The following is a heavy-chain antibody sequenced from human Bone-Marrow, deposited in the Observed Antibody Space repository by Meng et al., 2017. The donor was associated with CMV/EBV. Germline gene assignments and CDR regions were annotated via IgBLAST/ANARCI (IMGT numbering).Heavy chain of an antibody. CDR1: GFTFSNAW. CDR2: ISSSSSYI. Sequence: GGSLRLSCAASGFTFSNAWMSWVRQAPGKGLEWVSSISSSSSYIYYADSVKGRFTISRDNAKNSLYLQMNSLRAEDTAVYYCARRLTTEMSGYYYGMDVWGQGTTVTVAS. V-gene: IGHV3-21*01. D-gene: IGHD4-17*01. J-gene: IGHJ6*02. CDR3: ARRLTTEMSGYYYGMDV.